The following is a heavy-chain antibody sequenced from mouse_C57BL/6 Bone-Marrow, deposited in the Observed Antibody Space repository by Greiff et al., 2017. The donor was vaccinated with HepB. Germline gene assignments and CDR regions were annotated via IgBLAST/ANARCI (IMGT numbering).Heavy chain of an antibody. V-gene: IGHV5-12*01. CDR3: ARPNYGHGAMDY. Sequence: EVKLMESGGGLVQPGGSLKLSCAASGFTFSDYYMYWVRQTPEKRLEWVAYISNGGGSTYYPDTVKGRFTISRDNAKNTLYLQMSRLKSEDTAMYYCARPNYGHGAMDYWGQGTSVTVSS. CDR1: GFTFSDYY. CDR2: ISNGGGST. D-gene: IGHD1-1*02. J-gene: IGHJ4*01.